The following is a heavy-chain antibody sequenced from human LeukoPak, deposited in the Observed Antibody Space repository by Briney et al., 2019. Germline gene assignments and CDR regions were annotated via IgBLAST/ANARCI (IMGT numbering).Heavy chain of an antibody. CDR1: GYTFTSYG. J-gene: IGHJ4*02. D-gene: IGHD3-10*01. Sequence: ASVKVSCKASGYTFTSYGISWVRQAPGQGLEWMGWISAYNGNTNSAQKLQGRVTMTTDTSTSTAYMELRSLRSDDTAVYYCARNKILRATGSHDYWGQGTLVTVSS. V-gene: IGHV1-18*01. CDR3: ARNKILRATGSHDY. CDR2: ISAYNGNT.